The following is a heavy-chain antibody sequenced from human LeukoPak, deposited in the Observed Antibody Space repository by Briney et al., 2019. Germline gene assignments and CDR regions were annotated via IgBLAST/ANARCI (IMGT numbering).Heavy chain of an antibody. D-gene: IGHD3-22*01. CDR2: IKSDGST. CDR3: ARAPSEIGGYYPEYFRH. CDR1: GFTFSTYW. Sequence: GGSLRLSCAASGFTFSTYWMHWVRQAPGKGLVWVSRIKSDGSTNYADSVKGRFTISRDNAKNTVSLEMNSLRPEDTGVYYCARAPSEIGGYYPEYFRHWGQGTLVTVSS. V-gene: IGHV3-74*01. J-gene: IGHJ1*01.